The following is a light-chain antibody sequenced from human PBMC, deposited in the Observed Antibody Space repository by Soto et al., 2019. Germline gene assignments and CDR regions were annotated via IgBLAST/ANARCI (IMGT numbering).Light chain of an antibody. CDR3: QQYHTTPPVT. Sequence: DIVMTQSPDSLAVSLGERATINCKSSQTVLYSSNNKNYLAWYQQKPGQPPKLLISWASTRESGVPDRFSGSGSGTAFTLTISSLQAEDVAVYYCQQYHTTPPVTFGQGTKVEIK. CDR1: QTVLYSSNNKNY. CDR2: WAS. V-gene: IGKV4-1*01. J-gene: IGKJ1*01.